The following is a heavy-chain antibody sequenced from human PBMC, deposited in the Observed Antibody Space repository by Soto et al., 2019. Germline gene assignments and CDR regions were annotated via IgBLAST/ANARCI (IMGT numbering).Heavy chain of an antibody. D-gene: IGHD2-8*02. V-gene: IGHV4-34*01. CDR3: ARDKITGLFDY. CDR1: GGSFSGYY. J-gene: IGHJ4*02. CDR2: INHSGST. Sequence: PSETLSLTCAFDGGSFSGYYWTWIRQPPGTGLEWIGEINHSGSTNYNPSLKSRVTISVDTSKNQFSLKLTSVTAADTAVYYCARDKITGLFDYWGQGTMVT.